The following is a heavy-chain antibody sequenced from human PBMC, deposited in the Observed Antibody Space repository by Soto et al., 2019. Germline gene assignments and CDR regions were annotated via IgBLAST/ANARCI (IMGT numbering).Heavy chain of an antibody. V-gene: IGHV3-23*01. CDR3: AKVRGYARGYIHF. D-gene: IGHD2-15*01. CDR1: GFTSNNYG. Sequence: EVQLLESGGDLVQPRGSLRLSCAASGFTSNNYGMSWARQGPGKGLGWVSAISPNGQGIYYADSVKGRFIISKADSMNAVFLQMDCLTADDTAVYYCAKVRGYARGYIHFWGQGTMVTVSS. CDR2: ISPNGQGI. J-gene: IGHJ4*02.